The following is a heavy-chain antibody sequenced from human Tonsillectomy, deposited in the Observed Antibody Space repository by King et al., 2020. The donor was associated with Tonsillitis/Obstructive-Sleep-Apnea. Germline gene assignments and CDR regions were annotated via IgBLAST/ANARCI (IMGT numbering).Heavy chain of an antibody. J-gene: IGHJ5*02. V-gene: IGHV1-46*01. CDR2: INPSGDST. Sequence: VQLVESGAEVKKPGASVKVSCKASGYTFSSYYMHWVRQAPGQGLEWMGIINPSGDSTSDAQKFQGRVTMTGDTSTSTVYMVLSSLRSEETAVYYCARDHSMNSSSWTGWFDPWGQGTLVTVSS. CDR3: ARDHSMNSSSWTGWFDP. D-gene: IGHD6-13*01. CDR1: GYTFSSYY.